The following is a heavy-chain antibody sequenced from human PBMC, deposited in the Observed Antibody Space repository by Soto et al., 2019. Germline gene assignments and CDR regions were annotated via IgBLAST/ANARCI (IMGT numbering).Heavy chain of an antibody. CDR3: TTETTVTTYFDY. CDR2: IYYSGSN. CDR1: GGSVSSCSYY. V-gene: IGHV4-61*01. D-gene: IGHD4-17*01. J-gene: IGHJ4*02. Sequence: SDTLSLSCTVSGGSVSSCSYYWSWIRQPPGKGLEWIGYIYYSGSNNYNPSLKSRVTISVDTSKNQFSLKLSSVTAADTALYYCTTETTVTTYFDYWGQGTLVTVSS.